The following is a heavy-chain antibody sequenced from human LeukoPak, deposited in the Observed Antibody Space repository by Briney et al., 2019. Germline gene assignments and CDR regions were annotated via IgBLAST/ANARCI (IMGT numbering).Heavy chain of an antibody. D-gene: IGHD2-15*01. CDR3: ARVNTQGVPSP. V-gene: IGHV4-39*01. CDR2: IYYSGTT. Sequence: PSETLSLTCTVSGGSISSSDYYWGWIRQPPGKGLEWIASIYYSGTTHYNPFHQSRVTMSVDTSKNQFSLKLSSVTAADTAVYYCARVNTQGVPSPWGQGILVTVSS. CDR1: GGSISSSDYY. J-gene: IGHJ5*02.